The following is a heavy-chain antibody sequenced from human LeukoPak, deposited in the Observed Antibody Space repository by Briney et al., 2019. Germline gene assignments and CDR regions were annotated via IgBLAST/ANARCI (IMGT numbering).Heavy chain of an antibody. CDR2: IWYDGSNK. Sequence: GGSLRLSCAASGFTFSSYGMHRVRQAPGKGLEWVAIIWYDGSNKYYADSVKGRFTISRDNSKNTLYLQMNSLRAEDTAVYYCAREGPRGNSQFDYWGQGTLVTVSS. J-gene: IGHJ4*02. CDR1: GFTFSSYG. CDR3: AREGPRGNSQFDY. V-gene: IGHV3-33*01. D-gene: IGHD2/OR15-2a*01.